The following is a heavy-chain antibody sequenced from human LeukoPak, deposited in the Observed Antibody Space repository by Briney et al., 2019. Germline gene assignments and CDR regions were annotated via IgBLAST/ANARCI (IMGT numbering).Heavy chain of an antibody. Sequence: GGSLRLSCAASGFTFSSYSMNWVRQAPGKGLEWVSYISSSSSTIYYADSVKGRFTISRDNAKNSLYLQMNSLRDGDTAVYYCARDPSMVRGVIIRPHDFDYWGQGTLVTVSS. CDR2: ISSSSSTI. D-gene: IGHD3-10*01. J-gene: IGHJ4*02. CDR3: ARDPSMVRGVIIRPHDFDY. CDR1: GFTFSSYS. V-gene: IGHV3-48*02.